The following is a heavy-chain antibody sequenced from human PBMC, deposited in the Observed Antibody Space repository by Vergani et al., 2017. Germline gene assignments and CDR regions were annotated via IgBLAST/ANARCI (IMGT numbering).Heavy chain of an antibody. CDR3: AGASTLDYYDSSPTWFDP. CDR2: ISSSGSTI. D-gene: IGHD3-22*01. Sequence: EVQLVESGGGLVQPGGSLRLSCAASGFTFSSYEMNWVRQAPGKGLEWVSYISSSGSTIYYADSVKGRFTISRDNAKNSLYLQMNSLRAEDTAVYYCAGASTLDYYDSSPTWFDPWGQGTLVTVSS. V-gene: IGHV3-48*03. J-gene: IGHJ5*02. CDR1: GFTFSSYE.